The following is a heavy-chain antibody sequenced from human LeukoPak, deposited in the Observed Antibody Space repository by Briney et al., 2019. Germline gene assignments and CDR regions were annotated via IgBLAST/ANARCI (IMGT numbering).Heavy chain of an antibody. J-gene: IGHJ5*02. Sequence: GGSLRLSCAASGFTFSNAWMNWVRQAPGKGLEWVSVIYSGGSTYYADSVKGRFTISRDNSKNTLYLQMNSLRAEDTAVYYCARVVLNWFDPWGQGTLVTVSS. V-gene: IGHV3-53*01. D-gene: IGHD2/OR15-2a*01. CDR2: IYSGGST. CDR1: GFTFSNAW. CDR3: ARVVLNWFDP.